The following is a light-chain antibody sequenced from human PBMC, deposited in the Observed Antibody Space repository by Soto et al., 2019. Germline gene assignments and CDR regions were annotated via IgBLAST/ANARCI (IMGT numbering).Light chain of an antibody. V-gene: IGLV2-14*03. Sequence: QSALTQPASVSGSPGQSITISCTGTSSDIGAYNFVSWYQQHPGKAPKLMLYDVNTRPSGVSHRFSGSKSGNTASLTISGLQAEDEADYYCSSWATSTTMIFGGGTKVTVL. CDR1: SSDIGAYNF. J-gene: IGLJ2*01. CDR2: DVN. CDR3: SSWATSTTMI.